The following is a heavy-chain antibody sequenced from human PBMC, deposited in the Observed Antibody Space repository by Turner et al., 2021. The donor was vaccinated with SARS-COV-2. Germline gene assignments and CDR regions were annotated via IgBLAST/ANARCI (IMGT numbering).Heavy chain of an antibody. CDR1: GGSISSSSYY. V-gene: IGHV4-39*01. J-gene: IGHJ6*02. CDR2: IYYSGST. Sequence: QLQLQESGPGLVKPSETLSLTCTVSGGSISSSSYYWGWIRQPPGKGLEWIGSIYYSGSTYYNPSLKSRVTISLDTSKNQFSLKLSSVTAADTAVYYCAGEVVVLTTTHYGMDVWGQGTTVTVSS. D-gene: IGHD1-26*01. CDR3: AGEVVVLTTTHYGMDV.